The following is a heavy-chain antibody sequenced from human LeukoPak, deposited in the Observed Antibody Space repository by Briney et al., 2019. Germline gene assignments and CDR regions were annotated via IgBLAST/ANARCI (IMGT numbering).Heavy chain of an antibody. CDR1: GFTFSSYA. CDR2: ISGSGDST. V-gene: IGHV3-23*01. CDR3: AKLKSWYFDY. J-gene: IGHJ4*02. Sequence: GGSLRLSCAAYGFTFSSYAMSWVRQAPGKGLEWVSAISGSGDSTYYADSVKGRFTISRDNSKNTLYLQMNSLRAEDTAVYYCAKLKSWYFDYWGQGTLVTVSS. D-gene: IGHD6-13*01.